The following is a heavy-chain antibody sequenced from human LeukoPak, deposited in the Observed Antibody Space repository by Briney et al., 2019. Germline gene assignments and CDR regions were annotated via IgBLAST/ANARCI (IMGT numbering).Heavy chain of an antibody. J-gene: IGHJ4*02. D-gene: IGHD3-10*01. V-gene: IGHV3-52*01. CDR1: GFTFSSYG. Sequence: GGSLRLSCAASGFTFSSYGMHWVCQAPEKGLEWVADIKCDGSEKYYVDSVKGRLTISRDNAKNSLYLQVNSLRAEDIRSGSYSLIDYWGQGTLVTVSS. CDR2: IKCDGSEK. CDR3: SLIDY.